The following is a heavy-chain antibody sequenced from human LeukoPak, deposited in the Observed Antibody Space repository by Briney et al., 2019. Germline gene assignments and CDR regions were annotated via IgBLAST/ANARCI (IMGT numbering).Heavy chain of an antibody. D-gene: IGHD3-22*01. Sequence: SGTLSLTCAVSGDSIRSSNWWSWVRQPPGKGLEWIGRIYYSGSTYYNPSLKSRVTISVDTSKNQFSLKLSSVTAADTAVYYCARHVSYDSSGYVWYFDYWGQGTLVTVSS. J-gene: IGHJ4*02. CDR3: ARHVSYDSSGYVWYFDY. CDR2: IYYSGST. CDR1: GDSIRSSNW. V-gene: IGHV4-4*02.